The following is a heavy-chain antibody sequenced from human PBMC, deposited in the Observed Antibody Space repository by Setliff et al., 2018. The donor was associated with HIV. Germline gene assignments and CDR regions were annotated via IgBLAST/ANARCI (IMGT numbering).Heavy chain of an antibody. J-gene: IGHJ5*02. V-gene: IGHV4-4*09. CDR1: GGSMGGHY. Sequence: SETLSLTCTVSGGSMGGHYWSWIRQSPGKGLEWIGYISASGSTTYTPSLKSRVLISVDTSNNQFSLKLTSVTAADTAVYYCARAVVFASGNFWFDPWGPGALVTVSS. D-gene: IGHD3-3*01. CDR3: ARAVVFASGNFWFDP. CDR2: ISASGST.